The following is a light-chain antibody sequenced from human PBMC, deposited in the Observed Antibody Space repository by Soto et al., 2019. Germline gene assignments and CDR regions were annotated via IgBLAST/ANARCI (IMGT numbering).Light chain of an antibody. CDR1: QSVSSSH. J-gene: IGKJ5*01. CDR3: QQDGTSEII. CDR2: GAS. V-gene: IGKV3-20*01. Sequence: EIVLTQSPGTLSLSPGERATLSCRASQSVSSSHLVWYQQKPGQAPRLLIYGASNRAAGIPDRFSGRGFGTDFTLTITRLEPEDFAVFYCQQDGTSEIIFGQGTRLEVK.